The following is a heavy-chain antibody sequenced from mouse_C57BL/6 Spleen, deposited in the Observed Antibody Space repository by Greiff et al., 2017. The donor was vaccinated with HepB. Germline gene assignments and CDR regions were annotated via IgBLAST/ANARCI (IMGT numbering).Heavy chain of an antibody. Sequence: EVQLVESGGDLVKPGGSLKLSCAASGFTFSSYGMSWVRQTPDKRLEWVATISSGGSYTYYPDSVKGRFTISRDNAKNTLYLQMSSLKSEDTAMYYCAGPHWYFDVWGTGTTVTVSS. J-gene: IGHJ1*03. V-gene: IGHV5-6*01. CDR1: GFTFSSYG. CDR3: AGPHWYFDV. CDR2: ISSGGSYT.